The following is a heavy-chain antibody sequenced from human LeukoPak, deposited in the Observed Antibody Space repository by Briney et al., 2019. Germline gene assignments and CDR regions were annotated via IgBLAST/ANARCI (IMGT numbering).Heavy chain of an antibody. CDR3: VTRVKSTGDY. Sequence: PGGSLRLSCEASGFTVSNVWMNWVRQAPWKGLEWIGRIKTKTDGGTTEYAAPVKGRFTISRDDSKNTVYLQMNSLKTEDTALYYCVTRVKSTGDYWGQGTLVTVSS. D-gene: IGHD1-1*01. J-gene: IGHJ4*02. V-gene: IGHV3-15*01. CDR2: IKTKTDGGTT. CDR1: GFTVSNVW.